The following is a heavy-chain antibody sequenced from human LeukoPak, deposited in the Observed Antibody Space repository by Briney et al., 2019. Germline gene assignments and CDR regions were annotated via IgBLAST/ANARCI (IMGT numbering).Heavy chain of an antibody. CDR3: AKFSGDSSSPL. J-gene: IGHJ6*01. CDR2: ISGSGGNT. CDR1: GFSSSSYG. Sequence: GGSLRLSCAASGFSSSSYGMNWVRQAPGKGPEWVSTISGSGGNTYYADSVKGRFAISRDTSKNTLYLQMNSLRAEDTAVYYCAKFSGDSSSPLWGQGTTVTVSS. V-gene: IGHV3-23*01. D-gene: IGHD6-6*01.